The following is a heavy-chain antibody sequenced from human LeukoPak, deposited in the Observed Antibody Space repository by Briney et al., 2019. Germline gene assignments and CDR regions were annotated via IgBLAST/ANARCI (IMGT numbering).Heavy chain of an antibody. CDR1: GYSISSAYY. CDR3: ARGFRGDNFDY. Sequence: SSETLSLTCSVSGYSISSAYYWGWIRQPPGKGLEWIGTMYHSGSTNYNPSLKSRVTISVDTSKNQFSLKLSSVTAADTAVYFCARGFRGDNFDYWGQGTLVTVSS. D-gene: IGHD7-27*01. CDR2: MYHSGST. V-gene: IGHV4-38-2*02. J-gene: IGHJ4*02.